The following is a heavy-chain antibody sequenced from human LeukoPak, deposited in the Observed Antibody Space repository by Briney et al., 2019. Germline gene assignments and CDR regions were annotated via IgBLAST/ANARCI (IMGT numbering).Heavy chain of an antibody. CDR2: ISSSSSYI. CDR1: GFTFSSYS. V-gene: IGHV3-21*01. J-gene: IGHJ4*02. Sequence: PGGSLRLSCAASGFTFSSYSMNWVRQAPGKGLEWVSSISSSSSYIYYADSVKGRFTISRDNAKNSLYLQMNSLRAEDTAVYYCARDWDCSGGSCYFSGRGYYFDYWGQGTLVTVSS. CDR3: ARDWDCSGGSCYFSGRGYYFDY. D-gene: IGHD2-15*01.